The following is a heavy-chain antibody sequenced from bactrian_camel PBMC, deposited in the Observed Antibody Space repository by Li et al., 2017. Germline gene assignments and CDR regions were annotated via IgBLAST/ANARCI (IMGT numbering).Heavy chain of an antibody. CDR1: GYPRGYC. Sequence: QVQLVESGGGSVQAGGSLRLSCKASGYPRGYCLAWFRQAPGKEREAVATANIGGGVTYQVDSVKGRFTIPRDNAKNALDLQMNSLTPEDTAMYYCARYYTISGRTCSMRRTEFAYWGQGTQVTVS. CDR2: ANIGGGVT. CDR3: ARYYTISGRTCSMRRTEFAY. V-gene: IGHV3S1*01. J-gene: IGHJ6*01. D-gene: IGHD1*01.